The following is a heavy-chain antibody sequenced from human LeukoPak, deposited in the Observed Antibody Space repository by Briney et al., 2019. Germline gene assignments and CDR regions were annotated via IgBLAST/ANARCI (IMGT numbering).Heavy chain of an antibody. CDR1: GYTFTSYG. CDR3: ARLRLGELSLGFDP. V-gene: IGHV1-18*01. D-gene: IGHD3-16*02. J-gene: IGHJ5*02. CDR2: ISAYNGNT. Sequence: ASVTVSCKASGYTFTSYGISWVRQAPGQGLEWMGWISAYNGNTNYAQKLQGRVTMTTDTSTTTAYMELRSLRSDDTAVYYCARLRLGELSLGFDPWGQGTLVTVSS.